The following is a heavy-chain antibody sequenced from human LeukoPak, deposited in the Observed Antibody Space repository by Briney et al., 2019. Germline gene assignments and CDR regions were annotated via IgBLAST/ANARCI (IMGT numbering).Heavy chain of an antibody. CDR2: IHTTGRT. D-gene: IGHD4-17*01. Sequence: PSETLSLTCSISGGSISSGDHYWTWIRQPAGKELGWIGRIHTTGRTNYNPSLKSRVYISVDTSKNQFSLELSSLTAADTAVYYCAREFDYEGVDPWGQGTLVTVSS. CDR3: AREFDYEGVDP. J-gene: IGHJ5*02. CDR1: GGSISSGDHY. V-gene: IGHV4-61*02.